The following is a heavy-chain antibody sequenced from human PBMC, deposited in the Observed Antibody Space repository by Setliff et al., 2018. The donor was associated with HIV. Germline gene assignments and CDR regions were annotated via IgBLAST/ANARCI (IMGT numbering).Heavy chain of an antibody. CDR1: GGSISSYY. D-gene: IGHD3-22*01. J-gene: IGHJ4*01. CDR2: IYSSGST. CDR3: ARGTSGGHSSGYYYFDY. V-gene: IGHV4-4*07. Sequence: SETLSLTCTVSGGSISSYYGSWIRQSAGKGLEWIGRIYSSGSTNYNPSLKSRVTMSVDTSKNQFSLRLSSVTAADTAVYYCARGTSGGHSSGYYYFDYWGHGTLVTVSS.